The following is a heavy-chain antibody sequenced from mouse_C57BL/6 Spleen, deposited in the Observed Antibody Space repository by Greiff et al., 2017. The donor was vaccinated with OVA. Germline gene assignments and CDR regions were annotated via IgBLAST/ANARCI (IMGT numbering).Heavy chain of an antibody. D-gene: IGHD1-1*01. CDR3: AREDYYGSSYPFYAMDY. CDR1: GYTFTSYW. J-gene: IGHJ4*01. Sequence: VQLQQPGAELVRPGSSVKLSCKASGYTFTSYWMDWVKQRPGQGLEWIGNIYPSDSETHYNQKFKDKATLTVDKSSSTAYMQLSSLTSEDSAGYYCAREDYYGSSYPFYAMDYWGQGTSVTVSS. CDR2: IYPSDSET. V-gene: IGHV1-61*01.